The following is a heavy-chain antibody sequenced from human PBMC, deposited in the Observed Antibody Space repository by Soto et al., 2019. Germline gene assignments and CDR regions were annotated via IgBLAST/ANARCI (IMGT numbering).Heavy chain of an antibody. CDR3: EIDPSSGSGDI. V-gene: IGHV3-21*02. D-gene: IGHD6-19*01. Sequence: EVQLVESGGGLVKPGGPLRLSCAASGFSFSSYSMMWVRQAPGKGLEWVSCISSRSDYRYYADSVQGRFTISRDNAKNSLFLQMNSLRVEDTAVYYCEIDPSSGSGDIWGQGTVVTV. J-gene: IGHJ3*02. CDR2: ISSRSDYR. CDR1: GFSFSSYS.